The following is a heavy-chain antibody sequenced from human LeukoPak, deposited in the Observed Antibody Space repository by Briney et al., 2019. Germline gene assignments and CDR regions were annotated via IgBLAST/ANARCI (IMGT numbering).Heavy chain of an antibody. CDR1: GNYW. Sequence: GGSLRLSYAASGNYWMHWVRQAPGEGLVWVSHINSDGSWTSYADSVKGRFTISKDNAKNTVYLQMNSLRAEDTAVYYCVSFYETYWGRGTLVTVSS. CDR3: VSFYETY. CDR2: INSDGSWT. V-gene: IGHV3-74*01. J-gene: IGHJ4*02. D-gene: IGHD2/OR15-2a*01.